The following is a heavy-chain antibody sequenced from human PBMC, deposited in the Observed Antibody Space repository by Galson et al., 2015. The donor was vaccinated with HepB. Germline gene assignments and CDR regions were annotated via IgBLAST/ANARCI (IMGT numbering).Heavy chain of an antibody. J-gene: IGHJ6*04. V-gene: IGHV3-15*07. CDR2: IKSKTDGGTT. D-gene: IGHD6-25*01. CDR3: TTDYWGYSSADV. Sequence: SLRLSCAASGFTFSNAWMNWVRQAPGKGLEWVGRIKSKTDGGTTDYAAPVKGRFTISRDDSKHTLYLQMNSLNTEDTAVYYCTTDYWGYSSADVWGKGTTVTVSS. CDR1: GFTFSNAW.